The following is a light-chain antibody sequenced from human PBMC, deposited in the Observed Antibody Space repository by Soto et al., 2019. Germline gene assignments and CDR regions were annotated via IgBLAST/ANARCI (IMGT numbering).Light chain of an antibody. CDR2: DAS. Sequence: EIVLTQSPATLSLSPGERATLSCRASQSVRSYLAWYQHKHGQAPRLLIYDASNRATGIPARFSGSGSGTDFTLTISSLEPEDFAVYYCQQRSNWPLTFGGGTKVDI. CDR1: QSVRSY. J-gene: IGKJ4*01. CDR3: QQRSNWPLT. V-gene: IGKV3-11*01.